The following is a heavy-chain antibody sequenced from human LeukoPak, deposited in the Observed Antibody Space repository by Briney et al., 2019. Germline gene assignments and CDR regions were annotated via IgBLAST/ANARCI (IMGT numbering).Heavy chain of an antibody. CDR3: ARDRGIAAASDAFDI. D-gene: IGHD6-13*01. CDR1: GGSISSYY. V-gene: IGHV4-4*07. Sequence: PSETLSLTCTVSGGSISSYYWSWIRQPAGKGLEWIGRIYTSGGTNYNPSLKSRVTMSVDTSKNQFSLKLSSVTAADTAVYYCARDRGIAAASDAFDIWGQGTMVTVSS. J-gene: IGHJ3*02. CDR2: IYTSGGT.